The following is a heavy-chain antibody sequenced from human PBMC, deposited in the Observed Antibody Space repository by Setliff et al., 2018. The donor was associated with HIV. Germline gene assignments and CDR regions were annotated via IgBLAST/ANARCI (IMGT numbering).Heavy chain of an antibody. CDR1: GGSFSGYY. CDR2: INHSGST. V-gene: IGHV4-34*01. Sequence: PSETLSLTCAVYGGSFSGYYWSWIRQPPGKGLEWIGEINHSGSTNYNLSLKSRVTISVDTSKNQFSLKLSSVTAADTAVYYCASLTRITMVRGVIRYNWFDPWGQGTLVTVSS. J-gene: IGHJ5*02. D-gene: IGHD3-10*01. CDR3: ASLTRITMVRGVIRYNWFDP.